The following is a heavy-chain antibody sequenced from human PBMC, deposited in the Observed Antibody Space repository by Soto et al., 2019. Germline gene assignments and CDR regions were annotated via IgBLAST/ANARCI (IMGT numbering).Heavy chain of an antibody. Sequence: SETLSLTCAVSGYSIRSGYYWGWIRQPPGKGLEWIGSIYHSGSTYYNPSLKSRVTISVDTSKNQFSLKLSSVTAADTAVYYCARGPRYIDWFGYYYYGMDVWGQGTTVT. CDR3: ARGPRYIDWFGYYYYGMDV. D-gene: IGHD3-9*01. J-gene: IGHJ6*02. CDR1: GYSIRSGYY. CDR2: IYHSGST. V-gene: IGHV4-38-2*01.